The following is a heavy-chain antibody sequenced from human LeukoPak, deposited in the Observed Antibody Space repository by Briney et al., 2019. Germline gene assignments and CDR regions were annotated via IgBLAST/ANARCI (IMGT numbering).Heavy chain of an antibody. CDR1: GYTFTSYG. Sequence: ASVKGSCKASGYTFTSYGINWVRQAPGQGLEWMGRISAYNGNTNYAQKLQGRVTMTTDTSTSTAYMELRSLRSDDTAVYYCARGSYYYGSVLDPSDYWGQGTLVTVSS. CDR3: ARGSYYYGSVLDPSDY. CDR2: ISAYNGNT. J-gene: IGHJ4*02. V-gene: IGHV1-18*01. D-gene: IGHD3-10*01.